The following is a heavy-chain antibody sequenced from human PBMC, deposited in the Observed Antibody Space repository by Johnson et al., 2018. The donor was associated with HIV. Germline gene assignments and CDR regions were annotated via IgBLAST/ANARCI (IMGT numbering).Heavy chain of an antibody. V-gene: IGHV3-30*02. J-gene: IGHJ3*02. CDR1: GFTFNNYD. Sequence: QVQLVESGGGVVQPGGSLRLSCSASGFTFNNYDMHWVRQAPGKGLEWVAFIRYDGSYKYYADSVKVRFTISRDTAKNTLYLQMNNLRPEDTALYYCARRLWFRNLYDAFDIWGQGTMVTVSS. CDR3: ARRLWFRNLYDAFDI. CDR2: IRYDGSYK. D-gene: IGHD3-10*01.